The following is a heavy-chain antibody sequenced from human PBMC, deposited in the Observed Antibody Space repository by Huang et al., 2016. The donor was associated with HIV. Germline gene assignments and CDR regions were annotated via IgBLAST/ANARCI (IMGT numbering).Heavy chain of an antibody. CDR3: AAQWELRGGVDF. J-gene: IGHJ4*02. D-gene: IGHD1-26*01. CDR1: GFTVSSNY. CDR2: IYSDDST. V-gene: IGHV3-53*01. Sequence: EVQLVESGGGLIQPGGSLRFSCAASGFTVSSNYMRWVRQAPGKGLEWVSVIYSDDSTYFADSVKGRFTISRDNSKNTLYLQMNSLRAEDTAVYYCAAQWELRGGVDFWGQGTLVTVSS.